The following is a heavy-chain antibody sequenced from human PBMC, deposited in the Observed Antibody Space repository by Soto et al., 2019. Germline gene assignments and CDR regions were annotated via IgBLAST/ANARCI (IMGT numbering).Heavy chain of an antibody. Sequence: SETLSLTSDVSGGSIDNSHAFWGWVRQPPGKGLEFIGSVYYSGGAYYSPSLKSRVTVSVDTSKNQHSVWVNSVTAADTAVYYCERDMRCTNGVCHYGMDVWGRGTTVTVSS. D-gene: IGHD2-8*01. J-gene: IGHJ6*02. V-gene: IGHV4-39*02. CDR1: GGSIDNSHAF. CDR3: ERDMRCTNGVCHYGMDV. CDR2: VYYSGGA.